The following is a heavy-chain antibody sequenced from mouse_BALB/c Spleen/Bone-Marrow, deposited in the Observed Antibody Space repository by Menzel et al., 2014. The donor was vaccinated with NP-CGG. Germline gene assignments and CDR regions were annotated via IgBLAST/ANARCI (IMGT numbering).Heavy chain of an antibody. CDR1: GFAFSSYW. CDR3: ARIGYYGWFAY. D-gene: IGHD2-3*01. J-gene: IGHJ3*01. CDR2: INPDSNTI. V-gene: IGHV4-1*02. Sequence: EVKLQESGGGLVQPGGSLKLSRAASGFAFSSYWMSWVWQAPGRWLEWIGEINPDSNTINSTPSLKDKFIISRDNAKNSLYLQISKVRSEDTALYYSARIGYYGWFAYWGQGTLVTVSA.